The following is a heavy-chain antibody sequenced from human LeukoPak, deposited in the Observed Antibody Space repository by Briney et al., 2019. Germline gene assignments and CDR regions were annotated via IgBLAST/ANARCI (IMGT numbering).Heavy chain of an antibody. Sequence: PGGSLRLSCAASGFTFDDYAMHWVRQAPGKGLEWVSGISWNSGSIGYADSVKGRFTISRDNAKNSLYLQMNSLRAEDTAWYYCAKHSRPFYGSGSYSWGQGTLVTVSS. CDR3: AKHSRPFYGSGSYS. CDR2: ISWNSGSI. V-gene: IGHV3-9*01. J-gene: IGHJ4*02. CDR1: GFTFDDYA. D-gene: IGHD3-10*01.